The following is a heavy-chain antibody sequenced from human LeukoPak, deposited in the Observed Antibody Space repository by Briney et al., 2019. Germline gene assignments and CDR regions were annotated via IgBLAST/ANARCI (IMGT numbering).Heavy chain of an antibody. CDR3: ARDPRRSDYYTYYMDV. J-gene: IGHJ6*03. V-gene: IGHV1-69*06. D-gene: IGHD5-24*01. Sequence: SVKVSCKASGYTFTGYYMHWVRQAPGQGLEWMGGIIPFIGTVNYAQKFQDRVTITADKSTATAYMELRSLRSEDTAVYYCARDPRRSDYYTYYMDVWGTGTTVTVS. CDR1: GYTFTGYY. CDR2: IIPFIGTV.